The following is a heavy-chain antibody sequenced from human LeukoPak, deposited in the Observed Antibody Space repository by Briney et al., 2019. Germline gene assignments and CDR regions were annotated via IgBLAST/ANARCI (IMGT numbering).Heavy chain of an antibody. CDR3: AKVRGTYSSGYFFDY. CDR1: GFTFDNYA. Sequence: GRSLRLSCAASGFTFDNYAMHWVRQAPGKGLEWLSIISWNSGYIGYADSVKGRFTISRNNAKKSLDLQMNSLRAEDTAFYYCAKVRGTYSSGYFFDYGGQGTVITVSA. D-gene: IGHD6-19*01. J-gene: IGHJ4*02. CDR2: ISWNSGYI. V-gene: IGHV3-9*01.